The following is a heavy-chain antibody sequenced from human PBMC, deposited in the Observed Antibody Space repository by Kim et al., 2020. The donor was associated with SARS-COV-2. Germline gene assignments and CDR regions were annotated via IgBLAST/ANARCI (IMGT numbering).Heavy chain of an antibody. J-gene: IGHJ5*02. V-gene: IGHV3-11*01. CDR2: ISGSGSTI. CDR1: GFTFSGFY. Sequence: GGSLRLSCVDSGFTFSGFYMHWIRQAPGKGLEWVSYISGSGSTIYYTDSVKGRFTISRDNAKKSLYLLMNSLRSEDTAVYYCARSRVPWVEIDTWGQGTLVTVSS. D-gene: IGHD2-21*01. CDR3: ARSRVPWVEIDT.